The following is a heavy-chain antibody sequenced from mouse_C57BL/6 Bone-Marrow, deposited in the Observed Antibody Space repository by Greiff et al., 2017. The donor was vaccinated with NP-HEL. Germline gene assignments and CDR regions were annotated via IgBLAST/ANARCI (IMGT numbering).Heavy chain of an antibody. CDR2: INPNYGTT. CDR3: AREGPRPFYYAMDY. D-gene: IGHD3-3*01. Sequence: EVKLVESGPELVKPGASVKISCKASGYSFTDYNMNWVKQSNGKSLEWIGVINPNYGTTSYNQKFKGKATLTVDQSSSTAYMQLNSLTSEDSAVYYCAREGPRPFYYAMDYWGQGTSVTVSS. V-gene: IGHV1-39*01. CDR1: GYSFTDYN. J-gene: IGHJ4*01.